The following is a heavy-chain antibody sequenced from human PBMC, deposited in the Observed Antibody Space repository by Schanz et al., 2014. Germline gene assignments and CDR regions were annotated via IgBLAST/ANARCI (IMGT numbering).Heavy chain of an antibody. CDR2: ISYDGSDK. D-gene: IGHD4-17*01. Sequence: QVHLVESGGGLVKPGGSLRLSCAASGFTFSNYGMHWVRQAPGKGLEWVAVISYDGSDKFYADSVKGRFTISRDNSNNTLSLQMNSLRNEDTAVYYCAKDRGGDYEVSYYYGMDVWGQGTTVTVSS. CDR1: GFTFSNYG. J-gene: IGHJ6*02. CDR3: AKDRGGDYEVSYYYGMDV. V-gene: IGHV3-30*18.